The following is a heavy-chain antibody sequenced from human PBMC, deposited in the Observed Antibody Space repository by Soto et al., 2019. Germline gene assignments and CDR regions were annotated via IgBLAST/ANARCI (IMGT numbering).Heavy chain of an antibody. J-gene: IGHJ3*02. Sequence: PGGSLRLSCAVSGFTFSDYWMSWVRQAPGKGLEWVANIKQDGNEKYYVDSVKGRFTISRDNAKNSLYLQMNSLRAEDTAVYYFARGLGSSGWYSPSDAFDIWGQGTMVTVS. D-gene: IGHD6-19*01. V-gene: IGHV3-7*01. CDR2: IKQDGNEK. CDR3: ARGLGSSGWYSPSDAFDI. CDR1: GFTFSDYW.